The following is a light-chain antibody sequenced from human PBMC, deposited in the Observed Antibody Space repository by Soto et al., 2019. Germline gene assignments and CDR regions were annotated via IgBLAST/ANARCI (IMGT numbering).Light chain of an antibody. Sequence: IQMTQSPSSLSASVGDRVIITCRASQGISNDLGWYQQRPGKAPKRLIYAASSLQSGVPSRFSGSGSGTEFALTISSLQPEDFATYYCLQYHSYPRTFGQGTRLETK. CDR1: QGISND. CDR3: LQYHSYPRT. V-gene: IGKV1-17*01. CDR2: AAS. J-gene: IGKJ5*01.